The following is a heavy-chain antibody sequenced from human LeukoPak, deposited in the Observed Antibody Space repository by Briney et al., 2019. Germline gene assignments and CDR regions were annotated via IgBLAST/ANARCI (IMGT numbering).Heavy chain of an antibody. CDR2: IKQDGSEK. D-gene: IGHD6-19*01. V-gene: IGHV3-7*01. CDR1: GFTFSSYW. CDR3: ANQYSSGWYGEAFDI. Sequence: GGSLRLSCAASGFTFSSYWMSWVRQAPGKGLEWVANIKQDGSEKYYLDSVKGRFTISRDNAKNSLYLQMNSLRAEDTAVYYCANQYSSGWYGEAFDIWGQGTMVTVSS. J-gene: IGHJ3*02.